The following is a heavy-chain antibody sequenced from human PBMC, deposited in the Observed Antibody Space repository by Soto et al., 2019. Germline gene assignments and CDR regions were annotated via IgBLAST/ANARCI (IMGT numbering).Heavy chain of an antibody. J-gene: IGHJ4*02. V-gene: IGHV1-69*02. CDR1: GGTFSSYT. Sequence: QVQLVQSGAEVKKPGSSVKVSCKASGGTFSSYTISWVRQAPGQGLEWMGRIIPILGIANCAQKFQGRVTITADKSTSTAYMELSSLRSEDTAVYYCASSRTYGSANNFDYWGQGTLVTVSS. CDR2: IIPILGIA. D-gene: IGHD3-10*01. CDR3: ASSRTYGSANNFDY.